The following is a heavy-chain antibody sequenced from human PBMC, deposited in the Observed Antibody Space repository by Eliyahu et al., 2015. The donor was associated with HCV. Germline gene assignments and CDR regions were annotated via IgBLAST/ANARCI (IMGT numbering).Heavy chain of an antibody. V-gene: IGHV3-15*01. D-gene: IGHD2-15*01. Sequence: EVLLVQSGGGVVRPGESLRLSCEVSGLXFNMAWMAWVRQPPGKGLEWVGRIMSKKDGATADYGAAVQGRFRISRDDSKKTLYLQMNSLRVEDTGLYYCTTDHHDSVPNYIGMGGLGLLWGRGQLVTVSS. CDR2: IMSKKDGATA. J-gene: IGHJ4*02. CDR1: GLXFNMAW. CDR3: TTDHHDSVPNYIGMGGLGLL.